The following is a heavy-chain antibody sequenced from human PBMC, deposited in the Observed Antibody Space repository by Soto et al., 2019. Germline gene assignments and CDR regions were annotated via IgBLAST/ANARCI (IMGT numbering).Heavy chain of an antibody. J-gene: IGHJ6*03. CDR2: IYYSGST. CDR1: GGSISSYY. Sequence: SETLSLTCTVSGGSISSYYWSWIRQPPGKGLEWIGYIYYSGSTNYNPSLKSRVTISVDTSKNQFSLKLSSVTAADTAVYYCACQYYDFCGGYYIGVRYYYYYMDVWGKGTTVTVSS. V-gene: IGHV4-59*08. D-gene: IGHD3-3*01. CDR3: ACQYYDFCGGYYIGVRYYYYYMDV.